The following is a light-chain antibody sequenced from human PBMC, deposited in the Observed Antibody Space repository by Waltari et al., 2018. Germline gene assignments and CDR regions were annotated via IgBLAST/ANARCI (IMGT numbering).Light chain of an antibody. CDR3: QSYDSSLSDSYV. CDR2: GNN. J-gene: IGLJ1*01. V-gene: IGLV1-40*01. Sequence: HSVLTLPPSVSGAPGQRVSISCTGSSSNLGADYDVHGSQQRPGTAPKLLIYGNNNRPSGVPDRFSGSKSGTSASLAITGLQAEDEADYFCQSYDSSLSDSYVFGTGTKVTVL. CDR1: SSNLGADYD.